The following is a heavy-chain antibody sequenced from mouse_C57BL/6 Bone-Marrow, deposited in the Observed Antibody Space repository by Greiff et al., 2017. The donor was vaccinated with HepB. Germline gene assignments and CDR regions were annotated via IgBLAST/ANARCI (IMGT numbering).Heavy chain of an antibody. V-gene: IGHV5-17*01. Sequence: EVMLVESGGGLVKPGGSLKLSCAASGFTFSDYGMHWVRQAPEKGLEWVAYISSGSSTIYYADTVKGRFTISRDNAKNTLFLQMTSLRSEDTAMYYCARKEKIYYDYDTRYYFDYWGQGTTLTVSS. D-gene: IGHD2-4*01. CDR3: ARKEKIYYDYDTRYYFDY. J-gene: IGHJ2*01. CDR1: GFTFSDYG. CDR2: ISSGSSTI.